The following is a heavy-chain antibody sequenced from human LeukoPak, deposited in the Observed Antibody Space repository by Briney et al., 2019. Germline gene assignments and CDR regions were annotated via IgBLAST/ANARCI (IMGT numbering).Heavy chain of an antibody. CDR3: ASSQRSGAFDI. Sequence: PGGSLRLSCAASGFTVSSNYMSWVRQAPGKGLEWVSVIYSGGSTYHADSVKGRFTISRDNSKNTLYLQTNSLRAEDTAVYYCASSQRSGAFDIWGQGTMVTVSS. CDR2: IYSGGST. V-gene: IGHV3-53*01. J-gene: IGHJ3*02. D-gene: IGHD3-10*01. CDR1: GFTVSSNY.